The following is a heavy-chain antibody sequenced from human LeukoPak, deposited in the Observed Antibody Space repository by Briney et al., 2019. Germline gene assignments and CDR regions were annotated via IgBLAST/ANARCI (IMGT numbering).Heavy chain of an antibody. Sequence: GASVKVSCKASGGTFSSYAISWVRQAPGQGLEWMGGIIPIFGTANYAQKFQGRVTITADKSTSTAYMELSSLRSEDTAVYYCASYARYYYGSGSYYDYWGQGTLVTVSS. V-gene: IGHV1-69*06. D-gene: IGHD3-10*01. CDR1: GGTFSSYA. CDR2: IIPIFGTA. CDR3: ASYARYYYGSGSYYDY. J-gene: IGHJ4*02.